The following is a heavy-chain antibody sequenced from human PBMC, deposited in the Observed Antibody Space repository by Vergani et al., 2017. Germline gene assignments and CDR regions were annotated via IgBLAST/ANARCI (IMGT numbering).Heavy chain of an antibody. CDR1: GYTFTSYY. J-gene: IGHJ6*02. CDR3: ARVDGFGELSRYYYYYGMDV. CDR2: INPSGGSP. Sequence: QVQLVQSGAEVKKPGASVKVSCKASGYTFTSYYMHWVRQAPGQGLEWMGIINPSGGSPSYAQKFQGRVTMTRDTSTSTVYMELSSLRCEDTAVYYCARVDGFGELSRYYYYYGMDVWGQGTTVTVSS. D-gene: IGHD3-10*01. V-gene: IGHV1-46*03.